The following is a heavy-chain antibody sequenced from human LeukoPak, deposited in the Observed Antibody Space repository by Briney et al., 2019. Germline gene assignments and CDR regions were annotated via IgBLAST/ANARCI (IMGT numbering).Heavy chain of an antibody. D-gene: IGHD3-22*01. J-gene: IGHJ4*02. Sequence: GGSLRLSCAVSGVTVSSTDMSWVRQAPGKGLEWVSVIFSGGGTYYTGSVKGRFTISRDNSKNTLYLQMNSLRAEDTAVYYCARNYDSSGYTIDYWGQGTLVTVSS. CDR3: ARNYDSSGYTIDY. CDR2: IFSGGGT. V-gene: IGHV3-53*01. CDR1: GVTVSSTD.